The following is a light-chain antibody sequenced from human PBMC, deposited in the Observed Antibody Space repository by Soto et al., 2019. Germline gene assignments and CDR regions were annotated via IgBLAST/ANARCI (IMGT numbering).Light chain of an antibody. Sequence: EIVLTQSPGTLSLSPGERATLSCRASQSVSSSYLAWYQQKPGQAPRLLIYGASSRATGIPDRFSGSGSGTDFTLTISRLEPEDFAVYYCQQYCSSKRTFGGGTKVEIK. CDR1: QSVSSSY. CDR3: QQYCSSKRT. V-gene: IGKV3-20*01. CDR2: GAS. J-gene: IGKJ4*01.